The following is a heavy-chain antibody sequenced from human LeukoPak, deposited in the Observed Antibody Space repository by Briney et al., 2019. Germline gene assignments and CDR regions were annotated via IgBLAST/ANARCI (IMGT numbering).Heavy chain of an antibody. Sequence: PSETLSLTCNVSGGSISSNDYYWGWIRQPPGNRLEWIGSIYYTGSAYYHPSLKSRVTISVDTSNNDFSLNLSSVTAADTAVYFCARVLYYFEFSGYSFDLWGRGTLVTVSS. CDR2: IYYTGSA. CDR1: GGSISSNDYY. D-gene: IGHD3-22*01. CDR3: ARVLYYFEFSGYSFDL. J-gene: IGHJ2*01. V-gene: IGHV4-39*01.